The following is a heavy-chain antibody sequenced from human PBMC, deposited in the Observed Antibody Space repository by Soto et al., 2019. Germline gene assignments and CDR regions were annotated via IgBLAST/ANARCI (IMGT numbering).Heavy chain of an antibody. Sequence: VQLVESGGGVVQPGRSLRLSCAASGFTFSSYGMHWVRQAPGKGLEWVAVIWYDGSNKYYADSVKGRFTISRDNSKNTLYLQMNSLRAEDTAVYYCARDTNWNKDGAHFDYWGQGTLVTVSS. J-gene: IGHJ4*02. CDR2: IWYDGSNK. CDR3: ARDTNWNKDGAHFDY. CDR1: GFTFSSYG. D-gene: IGHD1-20*01. V-gene: IGHV3-33*01.